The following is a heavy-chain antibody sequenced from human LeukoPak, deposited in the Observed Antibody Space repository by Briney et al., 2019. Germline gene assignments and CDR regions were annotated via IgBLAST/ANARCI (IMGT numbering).Heavy chain of an antibody. J-gene: IGHJ4*02. CDR3: TGNYYGSGSYADFDY. V-gene: IGHV3-15*01. D-gene: IGHD3-10*01. CDR1: GFTVNNAW. Sequence: GGSLRLSCAASGFTVNNAWMSWVRQAPGKGLEWVGRIKSKTDGGTTDYAALVKGRFTISRDDSKNTAYLQMDSLKTEDTAVYYCTGNYYGSGSYADFDYWGQGTLVTVSS. CDR2: IKSKTDGGTT.